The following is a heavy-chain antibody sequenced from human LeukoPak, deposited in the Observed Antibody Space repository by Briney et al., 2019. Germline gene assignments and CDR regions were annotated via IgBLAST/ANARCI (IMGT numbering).Heavy chain of an antibody. Sequence: GGSLRLSCAASGFTFSSYWMSWVRQAPGKGLEWVASIKQDGSEKYYVDSVKGRFTISRDNAKNSLYLQMNSLRAEDTAVYYCARDRGYYDYVWGSFDYWGQGTLVTVSS. CDR3: ARDRGYYDYVWGSFDY. J-gene: IGHJ4*02. D-gene: IGHD3-16*01. V-gene: IGHV3-7*01. CDR2: IKQDGSEK. CDR1: GFTFSSYW.